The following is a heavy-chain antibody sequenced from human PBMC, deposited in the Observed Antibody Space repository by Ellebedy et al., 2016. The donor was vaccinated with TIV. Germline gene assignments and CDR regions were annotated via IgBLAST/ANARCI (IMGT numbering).Heavy chain of an antibody. Sequence: GGSLRLXXAASGFTFSSYSMHWVRQAPGKGLEWVSSISSSSSYIYYADSVKGRFTISRDNAKNSLYLQMNSLRAEDTAVYYCAREGYSLLGGRAFDIWGQGTMVTVSS. CDR1: GFTFSSYS. D-gene: IGHD5-18*01. CDR2: ISSSSSYI. CDR3: AREGYSLLGGRAFDI. J-gene: IGHJ3*02. V-gene: IGHV3-21*01.